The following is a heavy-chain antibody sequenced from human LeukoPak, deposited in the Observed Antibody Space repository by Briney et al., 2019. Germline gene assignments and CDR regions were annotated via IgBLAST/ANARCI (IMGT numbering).Heavy chain of an antibody. CDR3: AKGARVVVAAAFDY. CDR2: ISWKSGSI. CDR1: GFKFDDYA. J-gene: IGHJ4*02. Sequence: PGRSLRLSCAASGFKFDDYAMHWVRQAPGKGLEWVSGISWKSGSIGYADSVKGRFTISRDNAKNSLYLQMNSLRDEGMALYYCAKGARVVVAAAFDYWGQGTLVTVSS. V-gene: IGHV3-9*03. D-gene: IGHD2-2*01.